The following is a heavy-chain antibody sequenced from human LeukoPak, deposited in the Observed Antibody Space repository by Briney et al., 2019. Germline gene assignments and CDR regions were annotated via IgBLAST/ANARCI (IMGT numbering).Heavy chain of an antibody. Sequence: SETLSLTCAVYGGSFSGYYWSWIRQPPGKGLEWIGEINHSGSTNYNPSLKSRVTISVDTSKNQFSLKLSSVTAADTAVYYCARTRRYCTNGVCYTWGNWFDPWGQGTLVTVSS. CDR1: GGSFSGYY. CDR2: INHSGST. J-gene: IGHJ5*02. V-gene: IGHV4-34*01. D-gene: IGHD2-8*01. CDR3: ARTRRYCTNGVCYTWGNWFDP.